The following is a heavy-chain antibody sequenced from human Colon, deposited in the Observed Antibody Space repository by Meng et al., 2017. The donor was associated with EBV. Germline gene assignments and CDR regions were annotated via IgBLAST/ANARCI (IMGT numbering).Heavy chain of an antibody. CDR2: IHHSGSA. V-gene: IGHV4-30-4*01. CDR1: GGSMSIGNSS. J-gene: IGHJ4*02. Sequence: QRAGLGLVVPSQTLALACPVSGGSMSIGNSSWIFTRQPPGKDLEWIGSIHHSGSAYYNPSLKSRVSISVDTSKNQFSLNLNSMTAADTAVYYCASFDHIPRRNYFDYWGQGTLVTVSS. D-gene: IGHD2-21*01. CDR3: ASFDHIPRRNYFDY.